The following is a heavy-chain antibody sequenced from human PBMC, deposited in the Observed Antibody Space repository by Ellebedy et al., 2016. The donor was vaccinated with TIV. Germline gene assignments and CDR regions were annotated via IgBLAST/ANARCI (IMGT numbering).Heavy chain of an antibody. D-gene: IGHD2-8*01. CDR2: MNPNGGNT. J-gene: IGHJ6*02. CDR1: GYTFTGYY. V-gene: IGHV1-8*02. CDR3: ARGIVLMVYAILVNYYGMDV. Sequence: AASVKVSCKASGYTFTGYYMHWVRQAPGQGLEWMGWMNPNGGNTGYAQKFQGRVTMTRNTSISTAYMELSSLRSEDTAVYYCARGIVLMVYAILVNYYGMDVWGQGTTVTVSS.